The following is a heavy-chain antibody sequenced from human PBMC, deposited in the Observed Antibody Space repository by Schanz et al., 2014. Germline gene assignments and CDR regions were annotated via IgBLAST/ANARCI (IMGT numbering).Heavy chain of an antibody. Sequence: QVQLVQSGAEVMKPGSSVKVSCKASGGTFSSSTLTWVRQAPGQGLEWMGRIIPILDKTNYAQKFQGRVTMTADKSTSTVYKEVSGLRSEDTAVYYCAKVDRTRYYAMDVWGQGTTVTDSS. D-gene: IGHD3-9*01. CDR2: IIPILDKT. J-gene: IGHJ6*02. V-gene: IGHV1-69*08. CDR1: GGTFSSST. CDR3: AKVDRTRYYAMDV.